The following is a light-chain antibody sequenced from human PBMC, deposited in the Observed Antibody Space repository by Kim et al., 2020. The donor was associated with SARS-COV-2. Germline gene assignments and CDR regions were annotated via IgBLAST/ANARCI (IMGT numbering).Light chain of an antibody. CDR2: GAS. Sequence: EIVLTQSPGTLSLSPGERATLSCRASQSVSSNYLAWYQQKPGQAPRLLIYGASSRATGIPDRFSGSGSGTDFTLTISRLEPEDFAVYHCQQYGSSTGYTFGQGTKLEIK. J-gene: IGKJ2*01. CDR3: QQYGSSTGYT. V-gene: IGKV3-20*01. CDR1: QSVSSNY.